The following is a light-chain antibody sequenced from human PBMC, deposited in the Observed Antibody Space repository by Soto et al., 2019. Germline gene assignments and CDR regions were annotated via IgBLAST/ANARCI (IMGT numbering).Light chain of an antibody. J-gene: IGKJ1*01. Sequence: DIQMTQYPSSLSASARDRLNITCRASQSISSYLNWYQQKPGKAPKLLIYAASSFQSGVPSRFSGSGSGTDFTLTISSLQPEDFATYYCQQSYSTPRTFGQGTKVDI. V-gene: IGKV1-39*01. CDR3: QQSYSTPRT. CDR2: AAS. CDR1: QSISSY.